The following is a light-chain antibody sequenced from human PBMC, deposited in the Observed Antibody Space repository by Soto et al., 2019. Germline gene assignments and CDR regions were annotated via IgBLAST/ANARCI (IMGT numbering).Light chain of an antibody. V-gene: IGLV2-11*01. J-gene: IGLJ1*01. CDR1: SSDVGAYNY. CDR2: DVT. Sequence: QSALTQPRSVSGSPGQSVTISCSGTSSDVGAYNYVSWYQQHPGVAPRLMIYDVTMRPSGVPDRFSGSKSGNTASLTISGLQAEDEADYYCCSYAGTSSFEVFGTGTKLTVL. CDR3: CSYAGTSSFEV.